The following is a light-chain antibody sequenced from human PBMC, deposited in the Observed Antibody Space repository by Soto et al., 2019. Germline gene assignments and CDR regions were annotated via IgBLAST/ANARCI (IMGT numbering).Light chain of an antibody. V-gene: IGKV3-20*01. Sequence: EIVLTQSPGTLTLSPGESAALSCRASQTISNNYLVWYRQKPGQAPRLLIYAVSSRAAGIPDRFSGSASGTDFALTIARLEPEDSEEYHCQPHRNSPWTFGQRTRVEI. CDR3: QPHRNSPWT. CDR2: AVS. CDR1: QTISNNY. J-gene: IGKJ1*01.